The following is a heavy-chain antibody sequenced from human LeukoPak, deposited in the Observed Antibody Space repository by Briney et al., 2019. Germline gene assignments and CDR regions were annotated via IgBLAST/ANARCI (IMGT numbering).Heavy chain of an antibody. Sequence: ASVKVSCKASGYTFTGYYMHWVRQAPGQGLEWMGWINPNSGGTNYAQKFQGRVTMTRDTSISTAYMELSRLRSDDTAVYYCARDLPDRYDSSGYLRNPWGQGTLVTVSS. V-gene: IGHV1-2*02. J-gene: IGHJ5*02. D-gene: IGHD3-22*01. CDR1: GYTFTGYY. CDR3: ARDLPDRYDSSGYLRNP. CDR2: INPNSGGT.